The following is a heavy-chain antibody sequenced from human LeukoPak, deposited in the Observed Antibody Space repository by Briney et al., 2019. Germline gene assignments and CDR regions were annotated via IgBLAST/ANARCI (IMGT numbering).Heavy chain of an antibody. CDR1: GSTFSSYG. Sequence: GGSLRLSCAASGSTFSSYGMHWVRQAPGKGLEWVAFIRYDGGNKYYADSVKGRFTISRDNAKNSLYLQMNSLRAEDTAVYYCARVLRPMVRGVYFDYWGQGTLVTVSS. J-gene: IGHJ4*02. V-gene: IGHV3-30*02. CDR2: IRYDGGNK. CDR3: ARVLRPMVRGVYFDY. D-gene: IGHD3-10*01.